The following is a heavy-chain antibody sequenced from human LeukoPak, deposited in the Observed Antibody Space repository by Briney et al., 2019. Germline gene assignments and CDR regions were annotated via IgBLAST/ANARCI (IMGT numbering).Heavy chain of an antibody. J-gene: IGHJ4*02. CDR1: GRSISSYH. D-gene: IGHD3-10*01. CDR3: ARHLDYYGSGSYEY. V-gene: IGHV4-59*08. Sequence: PSETLSLTCTLSGRSISSYHCSSIRQPPGKRLEWIGYISYSGSTNYNPSLKSRVTISVDTSKNQFSLNLRSVTAADTAVYYCARHLDYYGSGSYEYWGQGTLVTVSS. CDR2: ISYSGST.